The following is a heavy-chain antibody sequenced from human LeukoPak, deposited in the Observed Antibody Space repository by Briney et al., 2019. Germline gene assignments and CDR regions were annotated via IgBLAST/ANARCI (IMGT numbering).Heavy chain of an antibody. V-gene: IGHV3-23*01. Sequence: PGGSLRLSCTASGLPFNNYVMRWVRQAPGKGLEWVSTINGSGSNTCSADSVKGRFTISRDNSKNTLYLQMDNLRAEDTALYYCARDSYGSNAYWGQGTLVTVSS. J-gene: IGHJ4*02. CDR1: GLPFNNYV. D-gene: IGHD4-17*01. CDR2: INGSGSNT. CDR3: ARDSYGSNAY.